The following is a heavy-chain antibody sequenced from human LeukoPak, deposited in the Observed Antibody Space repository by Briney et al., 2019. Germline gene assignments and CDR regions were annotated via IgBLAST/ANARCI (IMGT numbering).Heavy chain of an antibody. J-gene: IGHJ5*02. D-gene: IGHD3-10*01. CDR2: IYYSGST. CDR1: GGSISSYY. V-gene: IGHV4-59*01. Sequence: KPSETLSLTCTVCGGSISSYYWSWIRQPPGKGLEWIGYIYYSGSTNYNPSLKSRVTISVDTSKNQFSLKLSSVTAADTAVYYCARDLSRYGSGRSGGFDPWGQGTLVTVSS. CDR3: ARDLSRYGSGRSGGFDP.